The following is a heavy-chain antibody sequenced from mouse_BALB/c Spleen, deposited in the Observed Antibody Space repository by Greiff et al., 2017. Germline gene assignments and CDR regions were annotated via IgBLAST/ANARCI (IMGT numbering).Heavy chain of an antibody. CDR2: IYPSDSYT. CDR3: TRGGIRGFAY. D-gene: IGHD2-4*01. J-gene: IGHJ3*01. CDR1: GYTFTSYW. Sequence: QVQLQQPGAELVRPGASVKLSCKASGYTFTSYWINWVKQRPGQGLEWIGNIYPSDSYTNYNQKFKDKATLTVDKSSSTAYMQLSSPTSEDSAVYYCTRGGIRGFAYWGQGTLVTVSA. V-gene: IGHV1-69*02.